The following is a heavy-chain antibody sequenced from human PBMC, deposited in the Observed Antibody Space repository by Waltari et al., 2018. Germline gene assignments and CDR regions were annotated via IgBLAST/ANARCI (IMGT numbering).Heavy chain of an antibody. V-gene: IGHV3-7*01. CDR1: GFTFNSYW. CDR3: ARSGCSGDSCYSDWYFDL. D-gene: IGHD2-15*01. J-gene: IGHJ2*01. CDR2: IKQDGSEK. Sequence: EVQLVESGGGWVQPGGSLRLSCAASGFTFNSYWMSWVRKAPGKGMEWVANIKQDGSEKKYEDSVKGRFIISRDNTMNSLYLQMNGLRVEDAAVYYCARSGCSGDSCYSDWYFDLWGRGTVVTVSS.